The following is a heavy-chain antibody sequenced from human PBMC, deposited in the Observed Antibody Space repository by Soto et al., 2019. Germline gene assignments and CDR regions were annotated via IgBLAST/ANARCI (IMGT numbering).Heavy chain of an antibody. V-gene: IGHV3-23*01. CDR2: VSIGGST. CDR1: GFTFSSYA. CDR3: AKRCGAGGHFDY. D-gene: IGHD2-21*01. Sequence: DVQLLESGGGLVQPEGSLRLSCAASGFTFSSYAMGWVRQGPGKGLEWVAVVSIGGSTHYADSVRGRFTISRDNYKNTLSLQMNSLTAEDTAVYFCAKRCGAGGHFDYWGQGALVTVSS. J-gene: IGHJ4*02.